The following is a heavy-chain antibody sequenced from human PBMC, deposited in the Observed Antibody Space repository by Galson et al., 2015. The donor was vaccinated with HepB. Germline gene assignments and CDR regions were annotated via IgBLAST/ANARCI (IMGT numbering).Heavy chain of an antibody. CDR3: AKDLAGATAFFDY. V-gene: IGHV3-30*18. J-gene: IGHJ4*02. D-gene: IGHD1-26*01. CDR1: GFTFSSYG. Sequence: SLRLSCAASGFTFSSYGMHWVRQAPGQGLEWVAVISYDGSNKYYADSVKGRFTISRDNSKNTLYLQMNSLRAEDTAVYYCAKDLAGATAFFDYWGQGTLVTVSS. CDR2: ISYDGSNK.